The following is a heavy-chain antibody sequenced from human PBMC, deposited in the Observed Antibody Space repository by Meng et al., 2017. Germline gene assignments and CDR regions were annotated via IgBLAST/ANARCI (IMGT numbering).Heavy chain of an antibody. CDR1: GWSFSGYY. D-gene: IGHD1-26*01. Sequence: SETLCLTCAAYGWSFSGYYWSWIRQPPGKGLEWIGDINHSGSTNYNPSLKSRVTISVDTSKNQFPLKLSSVTAADTAVYYCARMSLVVGATYDGYYYYYGMDVWGQGTTVTVSS. V-gene: IGHV4-34*01. CDR3: ARMSLVVGATYDGYYYYYGMDV. CDR2: INHSGST. J-gene: IGHJ6*02.